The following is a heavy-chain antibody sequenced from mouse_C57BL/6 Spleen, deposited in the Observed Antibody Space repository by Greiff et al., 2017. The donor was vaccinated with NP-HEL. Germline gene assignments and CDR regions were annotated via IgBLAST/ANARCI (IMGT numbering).Heavy chain of an antibody. J-gene: IGHJ3*01. CDR2: IRSKSSNYAT. CDR1: GFTFNTYA. D-gene: IGHD2-4*01. Sequence: EVQLVESGGGLVQPKGSLKLSCAASGFTFNTYAMHWVRQAPGKGLEWVARIRSKSSNYATYYADSVKDRFTISRDDSQSMLYLQMNNLKTEDTARYYCVKGIDYYYDPFWFAYWGQGTLVTVSA. V-gene: IGHV10-3*01. CDR3: VKGIDYYYDPFWFAY.